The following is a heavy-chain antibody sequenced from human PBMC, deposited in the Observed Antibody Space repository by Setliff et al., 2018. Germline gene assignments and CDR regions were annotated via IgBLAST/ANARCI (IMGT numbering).Heavy chain of an antibody. CDR1: GYIFTNYY. CDR3: ARGGHIRYDYYYMDV. D-gene: IGHD5-18*01. V-gene: IGHV1-46*01. Sequence: AASVKVSCKTSGYIFTNYYVHWVRQAPGQGLEWMGVMNPGRGSRNYAQRFQGRVTMTSDTSTSTVYMELSSLRSEDTALYYCARGGHIRYDYYYMDVWGKGTTVTVSS. J-gene: IGHJ6*03. CDR2: MNPGRGSR.